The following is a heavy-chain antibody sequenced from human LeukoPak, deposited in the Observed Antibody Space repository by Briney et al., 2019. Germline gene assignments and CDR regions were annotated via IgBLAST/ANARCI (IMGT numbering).Heavy chain of an antibody. J-gene: IGHJ1*01. CDR1: GGSFSSYY. V-gene: IGHV4-59*01. Sequence: SETLSLTCTVSGGSFSSYYWSWIRQPPGKGLEWIGYIYYSGSTNYNPSLKSRVTISVDTSKNQFSPKLSSVTAADTAVYYCARAVGSSWYPEYFQHWGQGTLVTVSS. CDR3: ARAVGSSWYPEYFQH. D-gene: IGHD6-13*01. CDR2: IYYSGST.